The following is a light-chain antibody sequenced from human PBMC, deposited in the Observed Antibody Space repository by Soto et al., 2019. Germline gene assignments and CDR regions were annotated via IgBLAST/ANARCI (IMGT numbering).Light chain of an antibody. CDR3: QQYDVLPLT. CDR2: DAS. J-gene: IGKJ4*01. V-gene: IGKV1-33*01. Sequence: DSQMTQSPSSLSASSGDRVTITCQASQDISSYLNWYQQKPGKAQKVLIYDASKLEKGVPSRFSGSGSGIDFTFTISSLQPEDIATYYCQQYDVLPLTFGGGTKVEFK. CDR1: QDISSY.